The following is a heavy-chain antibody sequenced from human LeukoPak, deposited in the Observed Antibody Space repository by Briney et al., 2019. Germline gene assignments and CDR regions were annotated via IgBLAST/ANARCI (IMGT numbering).Heavy chain of an antibody. D-gene: IGHD3-22*01. Sequence: GGSLRLSCAASGFTFSSYSMNWVRQAPGKGLEWVSYISSSSSTIYYADSVKGRFTISRDNAKNSLYLQMNSLRAEDTAVYYCAKDFGSGYRAFDYWGQGTLVTVSS. CDR3: AKDFGSGYRAFDY. V-gene: IGHV3-48*01. CDR1: GFTFSSYS. J-gene: IGHJ4*02. CDR2: ISSSSSTI.